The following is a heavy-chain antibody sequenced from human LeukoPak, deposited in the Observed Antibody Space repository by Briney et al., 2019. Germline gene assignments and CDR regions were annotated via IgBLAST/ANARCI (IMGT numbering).Heavy chain of an antibody. V-gene: IGHV4-4*07. J-gene: IGHJ4*02. CDR2: VYTSGNP. D-gene: IGHD3-10*01. CDR3: ARTDYFYGSAY. Sequence: PSETLSLTCTVSGGSISDYYWSWIRQSADKGLEWIGRVYTSGNPDYNPSLKSRVTMSLDTSKNQFSQNLTSLTAADTAMNYCARTDYFYGSAYWGLGILVTVSS. CDR1: GGSISDYY.